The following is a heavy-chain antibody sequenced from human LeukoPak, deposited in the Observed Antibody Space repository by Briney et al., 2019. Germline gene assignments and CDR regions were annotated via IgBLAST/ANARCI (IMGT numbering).Heavy chain of an antibody. J-gene: IGHJ6*04. Sequence: GGSLRLSCAPSGFTFSSYWMSWVRQAPGKGLEWVADIKQDGSEKYYVDSVKGRFTISRDNAKNSLYLQMNSLRAEDTAVYYCARKAYGLDVWGKGTTVTVSS. CDR3: ARKAYGLDV. V-gene: IGHV3-7*03. CDR2: IKQDGSEK. CDR1: GFTFSSYW.